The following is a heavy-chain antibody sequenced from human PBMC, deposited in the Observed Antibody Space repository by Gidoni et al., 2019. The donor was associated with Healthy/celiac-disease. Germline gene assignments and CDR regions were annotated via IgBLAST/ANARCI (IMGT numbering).Heavy chain of an antibody. Sequence: QVQLQESGPGLVKPSQTLSLTCTVSGGSISSGSYYWSWIRQPAGKGLEWIGRIYTSGSTNYNPSLKSRVTMSVDTSKNQFSLKLSSVTAADTAVYYCARTSSPSGAFGVDPFDYWGQGTLVTVSS. CDR1: GGSISSGSYY. CDR3: ARTSSPSGAFGVDPFDY. D-gene: IGHD3-3*01. CDR2: IYTSGST. V-gene: IGHV4-61*02. J-gene: IGHJ4*02.